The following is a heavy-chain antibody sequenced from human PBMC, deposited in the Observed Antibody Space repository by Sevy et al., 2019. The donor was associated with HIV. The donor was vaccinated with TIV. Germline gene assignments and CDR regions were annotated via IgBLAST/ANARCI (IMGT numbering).Heavy chain of an antibody. CDR3: ARTSLPYCGGDCYAFDI. J-gene: IGHJ3*02. Sequence: GGSLRLSCAASGFTFSSYSMNWVRQAPGKGLEWVSSISSSSSYIYYADSVKGRFTISRDNAKNSLYLQMNSLRAEDTAVYYCARTSLPYCGGDCYAFDIWGQRTMVTVSS. V-gene: IGHV3-21*01. D-gene: IGHD2-21*02. CDR2: ISSSSSYI. CDR1: GFTFSSYS.